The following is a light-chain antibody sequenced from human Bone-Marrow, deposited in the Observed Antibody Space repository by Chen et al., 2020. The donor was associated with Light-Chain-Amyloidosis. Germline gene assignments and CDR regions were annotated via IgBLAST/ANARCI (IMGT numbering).Light chain of an antibody. CDR2: EGT. Sequence: QSALSQPASLSGLPGQTLAISCTGASSAVGNYSLVSWYQHRPGLSPKLLIYEGTRRPSGVSNRFSGSKSDNTTSLTISVLQAEDEADYYCCSYAGSGTFVFGTGTKVTIL. CDR3: CSYAGSGTFV. J-gene: IGLJ1*01. CDR1: SSAVGNYSL. V-gene: IGLV2-23*01.